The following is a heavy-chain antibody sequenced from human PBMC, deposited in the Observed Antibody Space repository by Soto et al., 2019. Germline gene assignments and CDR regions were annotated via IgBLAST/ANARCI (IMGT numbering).Heavy chain of an antibody. D-gene: IGHD2-15*01. CDR1: GFTFSSYA. CDR3: ARVGCSGGSCYGGPDYYYYYMDV. V-gene: IGHV3-64*01. CDR2: ISSNGGST. J-gene: IGHJ6*03. Sequence: GGSLRLSCAASGFTFSSYAMHWVRQAPGKGLEYVSAISSNGGSTYYANSVKGRFTISRDNSKNTLYLQMGSLRAEDMAVYYCARVGCSGGSCYGGPDYYYYYMDVWAKGTTVTVSS.